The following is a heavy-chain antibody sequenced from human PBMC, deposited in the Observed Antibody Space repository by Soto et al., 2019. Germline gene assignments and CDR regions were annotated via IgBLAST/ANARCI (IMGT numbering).Heavy chain of an antibody. Sequence: SETLSLTCTVSGGSISSYYWSWIRQPPGKGLEWIGYIYYSGSTNYSPSLKSRVTISVDTSKNQFSLKLSSVTAADTAVYYCARSSGDCSGATCYFDYWGQGTLVTVSS. J-gene: IGHJ4*02. V-gene: IGHV4-59*08. CDR3: ARSSGDCSGATCYFDY. CDR1: GGSISSYY. CDR2: IYYSGST. D-gene: IGHD2-15*01.